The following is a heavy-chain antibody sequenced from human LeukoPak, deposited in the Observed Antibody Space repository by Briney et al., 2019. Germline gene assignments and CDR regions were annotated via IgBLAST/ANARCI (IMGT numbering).Heavy chain of an antibody. J-gene: IGHJ4*02. V-gene: IGHV1-69*05. Sequence: ASVKVSCKASGGTFSSYAISCVRQAPGQGLECMGRIIPIFGTANYAQKFQGRVTITTDESTSTAYMELSSLRSEDTAVYYCARDRMITFGGVTQYFDYWGQGTLVTVSS. D-gene: IGHD3-16*01. CDR3: ARDRMITFGGVTQYFDY. CDR1: GGTFSSYA. CDR2: IIPIFGTA.